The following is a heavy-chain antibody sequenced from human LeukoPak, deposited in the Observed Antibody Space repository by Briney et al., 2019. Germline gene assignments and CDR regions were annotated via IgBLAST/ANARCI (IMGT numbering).Heavy chain of an antibody. V-gene: IGHV3-48*03. CDR2: IVVSGSTM. CDR1: GFTFSSYE. J-gene: IGHJ4*02. Sequence: GGSLRLSCAASGFTFSSYEMNWLRQAPGKGLEWVSYIVVSGSTMYYAESVKGRFTISRDNAKNSLYLQMNSLRAEDTAVYYCARERYCSSTSCPHGDLDYWGQGTLVSVSS. CDR3: ARERYCSSTSCPHGDLDY. D-gene: IGHD2-2*01.